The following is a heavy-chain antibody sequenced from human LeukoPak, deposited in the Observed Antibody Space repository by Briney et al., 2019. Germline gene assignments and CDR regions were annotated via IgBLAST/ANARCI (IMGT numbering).Heavy chain of an antibody. Sequence: LGGSLRLSCAASGFTFSSYSMNWVRQAPGKGLEWVSSISSSSYIYYADSVKGRFTISRDNAKNSLYLQMNSLRAEDTAVYYCARGWDYDILTGYYRPYYYYGMDVWGKGTTVTVSS. CDR1: GFTFSSYS. CDR3: ARGWDYDILTGYYRPYYYYGMDV. J-gene: IGHJ6*04. V-gene: IGHV3-21*01. CDR2: ISSSSYI. D-gene: IGHD3-9*01.